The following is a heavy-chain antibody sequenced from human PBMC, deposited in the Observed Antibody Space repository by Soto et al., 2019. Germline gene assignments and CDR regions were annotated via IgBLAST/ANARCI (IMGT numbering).Heavy chain of an antibody. CDR3: ASIYDSSGYYYGNNWFDP. V-gene: IGHV4-31*02. Sequence: SETLSLTCTVSGASIGSGDYYWSWIRQHPGKGLEWIGYIYYSGGTYYNPSLKSRVTISVDTSKNQFSLELSSVTAADTAVYYFASIYDSSGYYYGNNWFDPWGQGTLVTVSS. J-gene: IGHJ5*02. CDR1: GASIGSGDYY. D-gene: IGHD3-22*01. CDR2: IYYSGGT.